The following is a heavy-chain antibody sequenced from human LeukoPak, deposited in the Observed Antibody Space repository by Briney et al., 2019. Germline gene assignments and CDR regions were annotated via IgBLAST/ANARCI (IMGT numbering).Heavy chain of an antibody. J-gene: IGHJ4*02. CDR1: GYTFTGYY. CDR2: IDPNSGGT. CDR3: ARGFNDFWSGYYLDY. Sequence: ASVKVSCKASGYTFTGYYMHWVRQAPGQGLEWMGWIDPNSGGTNYAQKFQGRVTMTRDTSISTAYMELSRLRSDDTAVYYCARGFNDFWSGYYLDYWGQGTLVTVSS. D-gene: IGHD3-3*01. V-gene: IGHV1-2*02.